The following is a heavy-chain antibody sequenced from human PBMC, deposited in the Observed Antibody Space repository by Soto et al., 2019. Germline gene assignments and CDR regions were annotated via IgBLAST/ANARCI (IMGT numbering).Heavy chain of an antibody. V-gene: IGHV1-46*01. CDR1: GYTFTSYY. D-gene: IGHD3-9*01. CDR3: AGEGLVTRTPDY. CDR2: INPSGGST. J-gene: IGHJ4*02. Sequence: QVQLVQSGAEVKKPGASVKVSCKASGYTFTSYYIHWVRQAPGQGLEWMGIINPSGGSTSYAQKFQGRVTMTRDTSTSTVYMELSSLRSEDTAVYYCAGEGLVTRTPDYWGQGTLFTVSS.